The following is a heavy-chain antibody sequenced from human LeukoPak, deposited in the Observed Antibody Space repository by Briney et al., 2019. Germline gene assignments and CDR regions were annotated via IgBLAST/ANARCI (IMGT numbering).Heavy chain of an antibody. D-gene: IGHD2-2*01. CDR1: GFTVSSNY. J-gene: IGHJ4*02. CDR2: IYSGGST. CDR3: ARRNCSSTGCPPDY. Sequence: GGSLRLSCAASGFTVSSNYMSWVRQAPGKGLEWVSVIYSGGSTYYADSVKGRFTISRDNSKNTLYLQMNSLRAEDTAVYYCARRNCSSTGCPPDYWGQGTLVTVSS. V-gene: IGHV3-53*01.